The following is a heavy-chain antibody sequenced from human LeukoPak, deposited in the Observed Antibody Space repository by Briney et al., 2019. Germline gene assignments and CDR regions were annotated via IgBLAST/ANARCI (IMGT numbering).Heavy chain of an antibody. V-gene: IGHV3-23*01. J-gene: IGHJ4*02. CDR1: GFTFSSYA. Sequence: QPGGSLRLSCAASGFTFSSYAMSWVRQAPGKGLEWVSSISDSDSGSGTYYADSVKGRFTISRDNSKNMVYLQMNSLRAEDTAVYYCARVIVCPRCHFDYWGQGTLVTVSS. CDR2: ISDSDSGSGT. CDR3: ARVIVCPRCHFDY. D-gene: IGHD2-15*01.